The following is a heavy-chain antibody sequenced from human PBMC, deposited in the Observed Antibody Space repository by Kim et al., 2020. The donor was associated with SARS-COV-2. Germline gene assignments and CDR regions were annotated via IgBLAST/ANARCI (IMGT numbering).Heavy chain of an antibody. Sequence: KSRVTISVDKSKNQFSLKLSSVTAADTAVYYCARIGGSAPHYYYYYGMDVWGQGTTVTVSS. V-gene: IGHV4-4*02. D-gene: IGHD3-16*01. CDR3: ARIGGSAPHYYYYYGMDV. J-gene: IGHJ6*02.